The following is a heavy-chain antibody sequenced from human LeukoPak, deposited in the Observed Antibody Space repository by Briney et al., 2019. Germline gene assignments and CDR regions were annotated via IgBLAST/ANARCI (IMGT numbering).Heavy chain of an antibody. Sequence: PGGSLRLSCAASGFTFSSYSVNWVRQAPGKGLEWVSSISSSSSSIYYADSVKGRFTVSRDNAKKSLYLQMNSLRAEDTAVCYCARWDSSGYWDYWGQGTLVTVSS. CDR1: GFTFSSYS. CDR2: ISSSSSSI. V-gene: IGHV3-21*01. D-gene: IGHD3-22*01. J-gene: IGHJ4*02. CDR3: ARWDSSGYWDY.